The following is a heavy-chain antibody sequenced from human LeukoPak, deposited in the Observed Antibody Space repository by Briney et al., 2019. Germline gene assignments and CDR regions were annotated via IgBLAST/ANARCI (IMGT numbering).Heavy chain of an antibody. J-gene: IGHJ4*02. Sequence: SETLSLTCTVSGGSISSYYWSWIRQPPGKGLEWIGYIYYSGSTNHNPSLKSRVTISVDTSKNQFSLKLSSVTAADTAVYYCARRKFSRFGESPFEYWGQGTLVTVSS. V-gene: IGHV4-59*08. CDR1: GGSISSYY. D-gene: IGHD3-10*01. CDR3: ARRKFSRFGESPFEY. CDR2: IYYSGST.